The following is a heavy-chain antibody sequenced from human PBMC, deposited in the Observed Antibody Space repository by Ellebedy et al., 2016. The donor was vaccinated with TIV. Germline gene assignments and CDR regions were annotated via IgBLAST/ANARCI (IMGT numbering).Heavy chain of an antibody. V-gene: IGHV3-23*01. Sequence: GGSLRLSCTASGFTFTNFAMAWVRQAPGKGLEWVSSISDSGAHTYNIGSVKGRFTISRDNSRDTLYLQMNSLRAEDTAVYYCARRAPFCTSTSCCDYWGQGTLVTVSS. CDR1: GFTFTNFA. CDR2: ISDSGAHT. CDR3: ARRAPFCTSTSCCDY. D-gene: IGHD2-2*01. J-gene: IGHJ4*02.